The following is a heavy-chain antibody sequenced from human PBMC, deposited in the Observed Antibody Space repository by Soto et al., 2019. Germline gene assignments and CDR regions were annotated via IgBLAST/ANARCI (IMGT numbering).Heavy chain of an antibody. CDR3: ARDQPGYSYGYGLGY. CDR1: GFPFSSYS. CDR2: ISSSSSYI. D-gene: IGHD5-18*01. V-gene: IGHV3-21*01. Sequence: GRSLRLSCAASGFPFSSYSMNWVLQAPGKGLEWVSSISSSSSYIYYADSVKGRFTISRDNAKNSLYLQMNSLRAEDTAVYYCARDQPGYSYGYGLGYWGQGTLVTVSS. J-gene: IGHJ4*02.